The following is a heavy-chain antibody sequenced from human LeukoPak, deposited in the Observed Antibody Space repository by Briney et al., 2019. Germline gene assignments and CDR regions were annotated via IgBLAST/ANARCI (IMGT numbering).Heavy chain of an antibody. CDR2: IYHSGST. CDR1: GGSISSGGYY. V-gene: IGHV4-30-2*01. CDR3: ARGPWIQLWGWADY. Sequence: SETLSLTCTVSGGSISSGGYYWSWIRQPPGKGLEWIGYIYHSGSTYYNPSLKSRVTISVDRSKNQFSLKLSSVTAADTAVYYCARGPWIQLWGWADYRGQGTLVTVSS. D-gene: IGHD5-18*01. J-gene: IGHJ4*02.